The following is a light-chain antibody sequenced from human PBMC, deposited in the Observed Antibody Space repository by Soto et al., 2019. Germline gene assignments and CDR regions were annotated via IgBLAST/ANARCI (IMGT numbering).Light chain of an antibody. Sequence: DIQMTQSPSSLSASIGDRVTISCRASQNIGRWLAWYQQRPGTAPNLLIYHASNLRGGVPSRFSGSGSGTEFTLTISSLQPDDFATYYCQQYSSFSRTFGQGTKVDIK. V-gene: IGKV1-5*01. J-gene: IGKJ1*01. CDR2: HAS. CDR3: QQYSSFSRT. CDR1: QNIGRW.